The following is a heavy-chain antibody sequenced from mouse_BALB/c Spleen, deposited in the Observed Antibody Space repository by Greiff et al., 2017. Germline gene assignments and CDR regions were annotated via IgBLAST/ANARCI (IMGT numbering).Heavy chain of an antibody. Sequence: EVQVVESGGGLVQPGGSRKLSCAASGFTFSSFGMHWVRQAPEKGLEWVAYISSGSSTIYYADTVKGRFTISRDNPKNTLFLQMTSLRSEDTAMYYCARRMDYRYDDWYFDFWGAGTTVTVSS. CDR2: ISSGSSTI. J-gene: IGHJ1*01. V-gene: IGHV5-17*02. CDR1: GFTFSSFG. D-gene: IGHD2-14*01. CDR3: ARRMDYRYDDWYFDF.